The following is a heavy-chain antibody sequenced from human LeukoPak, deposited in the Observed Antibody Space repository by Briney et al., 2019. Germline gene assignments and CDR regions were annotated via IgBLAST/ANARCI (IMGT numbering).Heavy chain of an antibody. J-gene: IGHJ6*03. V-gene: IGHV1-18*01. CDR1: GYTLTSYG. CDR2: ISAYNGNT. Sequence: ASVKVSCKASGYTLTSYGISWVRQAPGHGLEWMGWISAYNGNTNYAQKLQGRVTMTTDTSTSTVYMELSSLRSEDTAVYYCARGVSGYQGYYNMDVWDKGTTVTVSS. D-gene: IGHD3-22*01. CDR3: ARGVSGYQGYYNMDV.